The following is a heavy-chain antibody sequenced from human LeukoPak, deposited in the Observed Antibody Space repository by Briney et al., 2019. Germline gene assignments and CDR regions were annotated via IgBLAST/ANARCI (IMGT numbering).Heavy chain of an antibody. CDR1: GFTFSSYG. CDR3: ARTVYSSGWDFDY. CDR2: IRYDGSNK. V-gene: IGHV3-30*02. Sequence: GGSLRLSCAASGFTFSSYGMHWVRQAPGKGLEWVAFIRYDGSNKYYADSVKGRFTISRDNAKNSLYLQMNSLRAEDTAVYYCARTVYSSGWDFDYWGQGTLVTVSS. J-gene: IGHJ4*02. D-gene: IGHD6-19*01.